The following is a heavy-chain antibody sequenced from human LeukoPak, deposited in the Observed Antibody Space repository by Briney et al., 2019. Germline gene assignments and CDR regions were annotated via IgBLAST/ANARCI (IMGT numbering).Heavy chain of an antibody. Sequence: SETLSLTCTVSGGSISSSSYYWGWIRQPPGKGLEWIGSIYYSGSTYYNPSLKGRVTISIDTSKNQFSLKMSSVTAADTAIYYCTRGAAMLPEYWGQGSLVTVSS. J-gene: IGHJ4*02. V-gene: IGHV4-39*07. CDR1: GGSISSSSYY. CDR3: TRGAAMLPEY. D-gene: IGHD2-2*01. CDR2: IYYSGST.